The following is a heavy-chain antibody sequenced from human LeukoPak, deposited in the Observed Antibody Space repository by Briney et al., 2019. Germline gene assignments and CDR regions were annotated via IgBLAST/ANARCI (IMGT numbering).Heavy chain of an antibody. CDR2: LSGSAVST. D-gene: IGHD3-10*01. Sequence: ETLSLTCAVYGGSFSGYYWSWVRQAPGKGLEWVSTLSGSAVSTYYADSVKGRFTISRDNSKNTLYLQINSLRAEDTAVYYCAKEVPGSRYFDYWGQGTLITVSS. CDR1: GGSFSGYY. CDR3: AKEVPGSRYFDY. V-gene: IGHV3-23*01. J-gene: IGHJ4*02.